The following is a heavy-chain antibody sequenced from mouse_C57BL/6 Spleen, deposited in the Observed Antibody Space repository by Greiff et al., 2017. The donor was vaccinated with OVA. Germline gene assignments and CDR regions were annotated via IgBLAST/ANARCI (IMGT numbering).Heavy chain of an antibody. J-gene: IGHJ4*01. V-gene: IGHV1-26*01. Sequence: EVQLQQSGPELVKPGASVKISCKASGYTFTDYYMNWVKQSHGKTLEWIGDINPNNGGTSYNQKFKGKATLTVDKSSSTAYMELRSLTSEDSAVYYCARHYMDYWGQGTSVTVSS. CDR2: INPNNGGT. CDR3: ARHYMDY. CDR1: GYTFTDYY.